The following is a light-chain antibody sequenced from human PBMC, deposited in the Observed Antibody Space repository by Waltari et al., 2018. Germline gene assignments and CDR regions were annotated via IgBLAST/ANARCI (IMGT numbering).Light chain of an antibody. J-gene: IGLJ1*01. CDR2: EVS. Sequence: QSALTQPPSASGSRGQSVTISCTGTSSDVGAYNYVSWYQQHPGKAPKLIILEVSKRPSGVPDRFSASKSANTASLTVSGLQAEDEADYYCSSFAGSNIYVFGTGTRVAVL. CDR3: SSFAGSNIYV. V-gene: IGLV2-8*01. CDR1: SSDVGAYNY.